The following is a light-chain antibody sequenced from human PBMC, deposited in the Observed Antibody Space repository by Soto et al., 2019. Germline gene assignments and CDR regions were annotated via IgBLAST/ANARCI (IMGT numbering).Light chain of an antibody. CDR2: DVN. CDR3: NSYTSSSTSYV. Sequence: SVLTQPSPLSGSPGQSITLSRPGNISDVGAYNFVSWYQQHPGKAPKLMIYDVNNRPSGVSDRFSGSKSGNTASLTISGLRAEDEADYYCNSYTSSSTSYVFGTGTKSPS. J-gene: IGLJ1*01. V-gene: IGLV2-14*01. CDR1: ISDVGAYNF.